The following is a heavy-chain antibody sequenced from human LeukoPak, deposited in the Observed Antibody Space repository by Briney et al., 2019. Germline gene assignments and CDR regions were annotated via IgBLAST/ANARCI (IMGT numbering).Heavy chain of an antibody. V-gene: IGHV4-59*10. J-gene: IGHJ4*02. CDR1: GGSFSGYY. CDR3: ASDHSGWLGLGY. D-gene: IGHD6-19*01. Sequence: KTSETLSLTCAVYGGSFSGYYWSWIRQPAGKGLEWIGRIYAGGRSNYNPSLRSRVTISVDTSKNQFSLRLSSVTATDTGVYYCASDHSGWLGLGYWGQGTLVSVSS. CDR2: IYAGGRS.